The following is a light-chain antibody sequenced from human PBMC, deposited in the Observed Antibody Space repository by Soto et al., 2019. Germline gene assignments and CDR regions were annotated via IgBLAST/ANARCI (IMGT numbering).Light chain of an antibody. Sequence: DIQMTQSPSSLSASVGDRVTITCRASQSITNLLNWYQHKPGQAPKLLIYGTSSLLTGVPSRFSGRGSGTDFTLTISGLQLEDFATYYCQQTYSSLWTFGQGTTV. V-gene: IGKV1-39*01. CDR3: QQTYSSLWT. J-gene: IGKJ1*01. CDR2: GTS. CDR1: QSITNL.